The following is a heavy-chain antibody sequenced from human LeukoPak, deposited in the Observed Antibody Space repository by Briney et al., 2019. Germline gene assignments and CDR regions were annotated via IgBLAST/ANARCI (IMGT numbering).Heavy chain of an antibody. Sequence: SETLSLTCTVSGGSISSTRYYWGWIRQPPGKWLEWIGSINYSGSTYYNPSLKSRVTISVDTSKNQISLKLNSVTAADTAMYYCARHGDLLSPFQTWGQGTLVTVSS. CDR3: ARHGDLLSPFQT. V-gene: IGHV4-39*01. D-gene: IGHD2-21*02. J-gene: IGHJ5*02. CDR2: INYSGST. CDR1: GGSISSTRYY.